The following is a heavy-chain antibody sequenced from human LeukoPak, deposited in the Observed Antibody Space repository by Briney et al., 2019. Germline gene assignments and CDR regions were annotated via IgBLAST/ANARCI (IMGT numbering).Heavy chain of an antibody. CDR2: IYYSGST. CDR1: GGSISSYY. Sequence: SETLSLTCTVSGGSISSYYWSWIRQPPGKGLEWIGYIYYSGSTNYNPSLKSRVTISVDTSKNQFSLKLSSVTAADTAVYYCARGDHYDFWSGYLRPGWFDPWGQGTLVTVSS. V-gene: IGHV4-59*01. CDR3: ARGDHYDFWSGYLRPGWFDP. J-gene: IGHJ5*02. D-gene: IGHD3-3*01.